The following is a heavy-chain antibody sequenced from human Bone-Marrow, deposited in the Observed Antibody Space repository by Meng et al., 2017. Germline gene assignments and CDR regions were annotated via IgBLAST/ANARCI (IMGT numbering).Heavy chain of an antibody. CDR3: ARVIPEGYDGSGYLTYYFDH. J-gene: IGHJ4*02. CDR2: LYRGGSM. CDR1: GFTVSSNY. D-gene: IGHD3-22*01. V-gene: IGHV3-66*02. Sequence: GESLKISCVASGFTVSSNYMSWARQAPGKGLEWVSILYRGGSMYYADSVEGRFTISRDSSKNTLFLEMNSLRTEDTAVYFCARVIPEGYDGSGYLTYYFDHWGPGTLVTVSS.